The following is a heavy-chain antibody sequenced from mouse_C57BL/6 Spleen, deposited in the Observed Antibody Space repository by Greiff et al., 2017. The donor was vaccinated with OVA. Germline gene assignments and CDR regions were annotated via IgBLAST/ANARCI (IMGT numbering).Heavy chain of an antibody. Sequence: DVKLVESGGGLVKPGGSLKLSCAASGFTFSDYGMHWVRQAPEKGLEWVAYISSGSSTIYYADTVKGRFTISRDNAKNTLFLQMTSLRSEDTAMYYCATANWGFDYWGQGTTLTVSS. V-gene: IGHV5-17*01. CDR2: ISSGSSTI. CDR1: GFTFSDYG. D-gene: IGHD4-1*01. J-gene: IGHJ2*01. CDR3: ATANWGFDY.